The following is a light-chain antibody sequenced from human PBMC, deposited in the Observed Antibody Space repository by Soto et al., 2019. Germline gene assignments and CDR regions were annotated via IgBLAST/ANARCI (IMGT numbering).Light chain of an antibody. CDR2: GAS. V-gene: IGKV3-20*01. Sequence: IMLKQSPGTLSLTPGERATLNCRASQSISTSSLAWYRQKPGQAPRLLIFGASKRATGIPDRFSGSGSGRDFTLTISGLEPEDFAVYYCQQYGSSPLISFGQGTKVDIK. CDR3: QQYGSSPLIS. J-gene: IGKJ1*01. CDR1: QSISTSS.